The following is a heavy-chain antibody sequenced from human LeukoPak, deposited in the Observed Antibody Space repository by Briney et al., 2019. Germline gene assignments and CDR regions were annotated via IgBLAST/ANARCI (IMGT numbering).Heavy chain of an antibody. CDR1: GYTFTGYY. Sequence: GASVKVSCKASGYTFTGYYLHWVRQAPGQGLEWMGWINPNSGGTKSTQKFQGRVTMTRDTSISTAYMELSRLRSDDTAVYYCARDIYGEGFDPWGQGTLVTVSS. V-gene: IGHV1-2*02. CDR3: ARDIYGEGFDP. CDR2: INPNSGGT. J-gene: IGHJ5*02. D-gene: IGHD4-17*01.